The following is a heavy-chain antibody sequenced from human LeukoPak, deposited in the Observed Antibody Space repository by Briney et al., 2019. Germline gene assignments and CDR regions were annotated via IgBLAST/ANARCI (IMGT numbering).Heavy chain of an antibody. CDR2: INHSGST. D-gene: IGHD3-22*01. J-gene: IGHJ4*02. CDR1: GGSFSGYY. V-gene: IGHV4-34*01. CDR3: ARMGSSGYLVDY. Sequence: SETLSLTCAVYGGSFSGYYWSWIRQPPGKGLEWIGEINHSGSTNYNPSLKSRVTISVDTSKNQFSLKLSSVTAADTAVYYCARMGSSGYLVDYWGQGTLVTVSS.